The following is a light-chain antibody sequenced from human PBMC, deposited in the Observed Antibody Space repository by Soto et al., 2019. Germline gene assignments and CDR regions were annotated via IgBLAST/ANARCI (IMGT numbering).Light chain of an antibody. CDR1: QSVTSRY. Sequence: ENVLTQSPGTLSLSPGERATLSCRATQSVTSRYFAWYQQKPGQAPRLLIYGVSSRATDIPDRFSGSGSGTDFTLTISRLEPEDFAVYYCQQRGTFGGGTKVEIK. V-gene: IGKV3-20*01. J-gene: IGKJ4*01. CDR2: GVS. CDR3: QQRGT.